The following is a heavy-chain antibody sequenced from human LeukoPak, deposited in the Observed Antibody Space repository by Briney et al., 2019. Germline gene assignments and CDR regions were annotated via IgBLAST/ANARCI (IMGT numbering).Heavy chain of an antibody. D-gene: IGHD6-13*01. CDR3: TIPSSSFQIDY. V-gene: IGHV1-69*06. CDR1: GGTFSSYA. CDR2: IIPIFGTA. Sequence: SVKVSCKASGGTFSSYAINWVRQAPGQGLEWMGGIIPIFGTASYAQKFQGRVTIIADKSTSTAYLELSSLRSEDTAMYYCTIPSSSFQIDYWGQGTLVTVSS. J-gene: IGHJ4*02.